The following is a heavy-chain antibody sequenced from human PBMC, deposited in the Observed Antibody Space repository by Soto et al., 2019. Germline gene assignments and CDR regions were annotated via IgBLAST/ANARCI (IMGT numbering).Heavy chain of an antibody. Sequence: SVPTLVNPTQTLTLTCTFSGFSLSTSGVGVGWIRQPPGKALEWLALIYWDDDKRYSPSLKSRLTITKDTSKNQVVLTMTNMDPVDTAIYYCAHRPYSSGWEPYNWFDPWGQGTLVTVSS. CDR1: GFSLSTSGVG. CDR2: IYWDDDK. J-gene: IGHJ5*02. CDR3: AHRPYSSGWEPYNWFDP. D-gene: IGHD6-19*01. V-gene: IGHV2-5*02.